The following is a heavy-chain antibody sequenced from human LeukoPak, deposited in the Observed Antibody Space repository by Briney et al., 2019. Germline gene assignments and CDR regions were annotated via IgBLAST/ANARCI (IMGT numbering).Heavy chain of an antibody. D-gene: IGHD3-22*01. CDR1: GFTFSSYA. J-gene: IGHJ4*02. Sequence: GGSLRLSCAASGFTFSSYAMHWVRQAPGKGLEWVAVISYDGSNKYYADSVKGRFTISRDNSKNTLYLQMNSLRAEDTAVYYCARSGYYYDSSGFDYWGQGTLVTVSS. V-gene: IGHV3-30*01. CDR2: ISYDGSNK. CDR3: ARSGYYYDSSGFDY.